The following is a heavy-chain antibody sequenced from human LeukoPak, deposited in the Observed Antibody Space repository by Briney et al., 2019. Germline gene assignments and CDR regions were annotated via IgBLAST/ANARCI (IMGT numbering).Heavy chain of an antibody. Sequence: PGRSLTLSCAASGFTFSNYDMHWVRQAAGKGLEWLSGIGTAGDTYYPASVKGRFTISRENAKNSLYLQMNSLSAGDTAVYYCARSPAYSSSWYAIDNWGQGTLVTVSS. CDR3: ARSPAYSSSWYAIDN. CDR2: IGTAGDT. V-gene: IGHV3-13*01. CDR1: GFTFSNYD. J-gene: IGHJ4*02. D-gene: IGHD6-13*01.